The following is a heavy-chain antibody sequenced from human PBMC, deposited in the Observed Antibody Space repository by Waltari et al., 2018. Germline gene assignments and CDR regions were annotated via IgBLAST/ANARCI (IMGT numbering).Heavy chain of an antibody. CDR3: ATDLGVIDGYNYVVDFDY. V-gene: IGHV1-24*01. D-gene: IGHD5-12*01. J-gene: IGHJ4*02. CDR2: FDPEDGET. CDR1: GYTLTELS. Sequence: QVQLVQSGAEVKKPGASVKVSCKVSGYTLTELSMHWVRQAPGKGLEWMGGFDPEDGETIDAQKFQGRVTMTEDTSTDTAYMELSSLRSEDTAVYYCATDLGVIDGYNYVVDFDYWGQGTLVTVSS.